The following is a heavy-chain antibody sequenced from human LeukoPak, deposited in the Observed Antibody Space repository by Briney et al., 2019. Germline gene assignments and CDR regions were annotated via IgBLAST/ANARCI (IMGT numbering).Heavy chain of an antibody. CDR1: GFTYTRYA. CDR3: SRGTDYGDYAGEGY. D-gene: IGHD4-17*01. J-gene: IGHJ4*02. V-gene: IGHV3-23*01. Sequence: GGSLRLSCVASGFTYTRYAMTWVRRAPGKGLEWVSTTSGSGSTTYYADSVKGRFTISRDNSNNTVYHQMNSLRAEDTAIYYCSRGTDYGDYAGEGYWGQGTLVTVSS. CDR2: TSGSGSTT.